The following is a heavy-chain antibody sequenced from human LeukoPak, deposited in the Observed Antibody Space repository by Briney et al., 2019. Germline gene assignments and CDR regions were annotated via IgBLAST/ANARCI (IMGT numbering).Heavy chain of an antibody. Sequence: PVKVSCKASRGTFSSYAISWVRQAPGQGLEWMGRVIPIFGTANYAQKFQGRVTITADKSTSTAYMELSSLRTEDTAVYYCAHGSPYYYDSSGYPVSSCDYWGQGTLVTISS. D-gene: IGHD3-22*01. CDR2: VIPIFGTA. V-gene: IGHV1-69*06. J-gene: IGHJ4*02. CDR3: AHGSPYYYDSSGYPVSSCDY. CDR1: RGTFSSYA.